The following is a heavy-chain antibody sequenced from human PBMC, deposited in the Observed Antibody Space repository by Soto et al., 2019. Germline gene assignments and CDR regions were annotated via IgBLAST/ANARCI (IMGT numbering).Heavy chain of an antibody. CDR3: ARAGGTTVTGLWHFDS. J-gene: IGHJ4*02. D-gene: IGHD4-17*01. V-gene: IGHV3-33*01. CDR2: IWYDGTQK. Sequence: PXGSLRRSCEASGLSFNTYSMHGVRQPPGKGLEWLAAIWYDGTQKYYADSVKGRFIISRDNSKKTLYLEMNSLRAEDTAVYYCARAGGTTVTGLWHFDSWGQGTLVTVSS. CDR1: GLSFNTYS.